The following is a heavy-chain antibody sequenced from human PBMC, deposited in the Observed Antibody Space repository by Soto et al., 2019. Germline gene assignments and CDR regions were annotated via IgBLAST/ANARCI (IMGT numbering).Heavy chain of an antibody. CDR2: TYYSGRT. CDR3: ARSINP. CDR1: GGSISSGGYY. J-gene: IGHJ5*02. V-gene: IGHV4-31*03. Sequence: QVQLQESGPGLVKPSQTLSLTCTVSGGSISSGGYYWSWIRQHPGQGLEWIGYTYYSGRTYYNPSLKSRVTLSVATSKNQFSLQLSSVTAAGTAVYYCARSINPWGQGTLVTVSS. D-gene: IGHD3-10*01.